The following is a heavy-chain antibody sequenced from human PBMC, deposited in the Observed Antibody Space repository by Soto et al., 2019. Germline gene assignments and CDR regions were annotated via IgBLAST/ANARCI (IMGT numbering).Heavy chain of an antibody. J-gene: IGHJ3*02. CDR1: GGTFSSYT. Sequence: QVQLVQSGAEVKKPGSSVKVSCKASGGTFSSYTISWVRQAPGQGLEWMGRIIPILGIANYAQKFQGRVTITADKSKSTANMELSRLRSEDTAVYYCARQEGRYCSGGSCYAFDIWGQGTMVTVSS. CDR3: ARQEGRYCSGGSCYAFDI. V-gene: IGHV1-69*02. D-gene: IGHD2-15*01. CDR2: IIPILGIA.